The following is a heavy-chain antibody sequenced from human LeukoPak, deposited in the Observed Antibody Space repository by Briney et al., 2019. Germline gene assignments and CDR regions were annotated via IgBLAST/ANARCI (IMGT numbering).Heavy chain of an antibody. CDR2: ISAYNGNT. D-gene: IGHD6-19*01. CDR1: GFTFKRYG. V-gene: IGHV1-18*01. J-gene: IGHJ4*02. Sequence: ASVTVSCKASGFTFKRYGITWVRQAPGQGLEWMGWISAYNGNTNYEQNLQGRVTMTTDPSTSTAYMELRSLRSDDTAIYYCARDGDPYTSGWPECWGQGTLVTVSS. CDR3: ARDGDPYTSGWPEC.